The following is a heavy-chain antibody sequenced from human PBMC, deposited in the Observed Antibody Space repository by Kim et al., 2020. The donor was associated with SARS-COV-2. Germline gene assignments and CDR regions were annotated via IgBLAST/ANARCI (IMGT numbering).Heavy chain of an antibody. J-gene: IGHJ4*02. CDR1: GGSISSSSYY. Sequence: SETLSLTCTVSGGSISSSSYYWGWIRQPPGKGLEWIGSIYYSGSTYYNPSLKSRVTISVDTSKNQFSLKLSSVTAADTAVYYCASSHRQWLVLSYWGQGTLVTVSS. CDR3: ASSHRQWLVLSY. CDR2: IYYSGST. D-gene: IGHD6-19*01. V-gene: IGHV4-39*07.